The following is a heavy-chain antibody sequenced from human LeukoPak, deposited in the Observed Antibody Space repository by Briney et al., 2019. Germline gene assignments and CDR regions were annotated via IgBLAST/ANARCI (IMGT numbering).Heavy chain of an antibody. V-gene: IGHV1-18*01. D-gene: IGHD1-26*01. CDR3: ARTRWSYYMGHETDAFDI. Sequence: GASVKVSCKASGYTFTSYGISWVRQAPGQGLEWMGWISAYNGNTNYAQKLQGRVTMTTDTSTSTAYMELRSLRSDDTAVYYCARTRWSYYMGHETDAFDIWGQGTMVTVSS. CDR2: ISAYNGNT. CDR1: GYTFTSYG. J-gene: IGHJ3*02.